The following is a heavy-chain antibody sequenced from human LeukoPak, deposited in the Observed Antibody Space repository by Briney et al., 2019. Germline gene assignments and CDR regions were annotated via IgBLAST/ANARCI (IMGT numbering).Heavy chain of an antibody. V-gene: IGHV3-30*18. CDR2: ISYDGSNK. D-gene: IGHD5-12*01. J-gene: IGHJ4*02. Sequence: GGSLRLSCAASGFTFSSYGMHWVRQAPGKGLEWVAVISYDGSNKYYADSVKGRFTISRDNSKNTLYLQMNSLRAEDTAVYYCAKDLGYSGYHYWGQGTLVTVSS. CDR1: GFTFSSYG. CDR3: AKDLGYSGYHY.